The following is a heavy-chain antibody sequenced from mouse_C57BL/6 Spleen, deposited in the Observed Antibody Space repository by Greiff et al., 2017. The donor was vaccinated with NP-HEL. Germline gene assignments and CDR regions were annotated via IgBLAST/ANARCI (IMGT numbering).Heavy chain of an antibody. CDR3: AREGRLRLDY. J-gene: IGHJ2*01. CDR1: GYTFTSYG. V-gene: IGHV1-81*01. D-gene: IGHD2-4*01. CDR2: IYPRSGNT. Sequence: VNVVESGAELARPGASVKLSCKASGYTFTSYGISWVKQRTGQGLEWIGEIYPRSGNTYYNEKFKGKATLTADKSSSTAYMELRSLTSEDSAVYFCAREGRLRLDYWGQGTTLTVSS.